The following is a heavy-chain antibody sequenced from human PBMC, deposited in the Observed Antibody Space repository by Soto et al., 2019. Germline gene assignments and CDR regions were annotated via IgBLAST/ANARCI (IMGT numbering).Heavy chain of an antibody. CDR1: GFTFSSYA. J-gene: IGHJ4*02. CDR2: ISSNGGST. CDR3: ARGPETYCSGGSCYYFDY. Sequence: GESLKISCAASGFTFSSYAMHWVRQAPGKGLEYVSAISSNGGSTYYANSVKGRFTISRDNSKNTLYLQMGSLRAEDMAVYYCARGPETYCSGGSCYYFDYWGQGTLVTVSS. V-gene: IGHV3-64*01. D-gene: IGHD2-15*01.